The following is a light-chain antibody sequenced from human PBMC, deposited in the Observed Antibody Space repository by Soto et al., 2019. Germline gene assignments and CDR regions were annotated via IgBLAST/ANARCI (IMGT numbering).Light chain of an antibody. CDR1: QSISSY. CDR2: AAS. J-gene: IGKJ1*01. CDR3: QQIYSYPVT. Sequence: DIQMTQSPSYLSASVGDRVTIPCQASQSISSYLNWYQQKPGKAPKLLIYAASSLQSGVPSRFSGSGSGTEFTLTISSLQPDDFATYYCQQIYSYPVTFGQGTKVDIK. V-gene: IGKV1-39*01.